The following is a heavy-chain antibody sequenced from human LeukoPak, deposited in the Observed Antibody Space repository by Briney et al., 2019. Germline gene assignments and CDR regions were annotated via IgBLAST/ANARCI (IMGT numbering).Heavy chain of an antibody. J-gene: IGHJ4*02. CDR3: AKGGGSYQDDPFDY. V-gene: IGHV3-9*01. CDR1: GFTFDDYA. CDR2: ISWNSGSI. Sequence: PGGSLRLSCAASGFTFDDYAMHWVRQAPGKGLEWVSGISWNSGSIGYADSVKGRFTISRDNAKNSLYLQMNSLRAEDTALYYCAKGGGSYQDDPFDYWGQGTLVTVSS. D-gene: IGHD1-26*01.